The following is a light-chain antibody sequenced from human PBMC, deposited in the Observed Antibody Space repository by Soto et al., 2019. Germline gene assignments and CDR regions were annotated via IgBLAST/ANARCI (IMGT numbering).Light chain of an antibody. J-gene: IGKJ1*01. V-gene: IGKV3-20*01. Sequence: EIVLTQSPGTLSLSPGERATLSCRASQSVSNYLVWYQQKPGHAPKLLISGASSRATGIPDRFSGSGSGTEFTLTIRSREPEDFAVYYCQQYGGSPQPFGQGTKVDIK. CDR1: QSVSNY. CDR3: QQYGGSPQP. CDR2: GAS.